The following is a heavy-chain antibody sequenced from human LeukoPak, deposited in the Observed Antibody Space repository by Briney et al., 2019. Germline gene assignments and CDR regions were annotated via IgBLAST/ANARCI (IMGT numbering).Heavy chain of an antibody. V-gene: IGHV4-34*01. D-gene: IGHD2-2*02. CDR1: GGSFSGYY. Sequence: SETLSLTCAVYGGSFSGYYWSWIRQPPGKGLEWIGEINHSGSTNYNPSLKSRVTISVDTSKNQFSLRLSSVTAADTAVYYCVGVVPAAIPKKGYGMDVWGQGTTVTVSS. CDR2: INHSGST. CDR3: VGVVPAAIPKKGYGMDV. J-gene: IGHJ6*02.